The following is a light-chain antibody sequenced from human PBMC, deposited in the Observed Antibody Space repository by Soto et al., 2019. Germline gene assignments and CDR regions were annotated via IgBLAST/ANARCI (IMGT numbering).Light chain of an antibody. CDR3: MHALQTPIT. Sequence: DVVKSQCPHFRGVSPGEPASISCRSSQSLLHTNGKKYMDWYLQKPGQSPQLLIYLGSNRASGVPDRFSGSGSGTDSSLKISRVEAEDVGVYYSMHALQTPITFAQGTRPEIK. V-gene: IGKV2-28*01. CDR2: LGS. J-gene: IGKJ5*01. CDR1: QSLLHTNGKKY.